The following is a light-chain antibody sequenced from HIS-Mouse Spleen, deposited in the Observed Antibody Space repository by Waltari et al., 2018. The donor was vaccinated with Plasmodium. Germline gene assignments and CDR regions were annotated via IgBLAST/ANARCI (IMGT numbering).Light chain of an antibody. Sequence: EIVMTQSPATLSVPPGERATLSCRASQSVRSNLAWYQQKPVQAPRLLIYGASTRATGIPARFRGSVSGTEFTLTISSLQSEDFAVYYCQQYNNWSFTFGPGTKVDIK. CDR1: QSVRSN. CDR3: QQYNNWSFT. CDR2: GAS. J-gene: IGKJ3*01. V-gene: IGKV3-15*01.